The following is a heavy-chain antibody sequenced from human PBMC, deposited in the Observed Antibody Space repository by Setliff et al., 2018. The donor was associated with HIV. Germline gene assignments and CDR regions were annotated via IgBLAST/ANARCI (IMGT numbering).Heavy chain of an antibody. D-gene: IGHD3-22*01. J-gene: IGHJ1*01. CDR3: ARERLGRSGFEYLQH. CDR1: GDIFTSYY. Sequence: ASVKVSCKASGDIFTSYYMHWVRQATGQGPEWMGVINPSGGSTIYAQKFQGRVTMTRDTSTSTVYMQLSTLRSEDTAVYYCARERLGRSGFEYLQHWGQGTRVTVSS. CDR2: INPSGGST. V-gene: IGHV1-46*01.